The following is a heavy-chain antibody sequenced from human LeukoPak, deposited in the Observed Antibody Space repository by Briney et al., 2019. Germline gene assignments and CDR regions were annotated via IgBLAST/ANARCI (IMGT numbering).Heavy chain of an antibody. D-gene: IGHD6-19*01. CDR2: IYYSGST. V-gene: IGHV4-59*01. CDR1: GGSISSYY. CDR3: ARAYSSGWYYLIDY. Sequence: SETLSLTCTVSGGSISSYYWSWIRQPPGKGLEWIGYIYYSGSTNYNPSLKSRVTISVDTSKNQFSLKLSSVTAADTAVYYCARAYSSGWYYLIDYWGQGTLVTVSS. J-gene: IGHJ4*02.